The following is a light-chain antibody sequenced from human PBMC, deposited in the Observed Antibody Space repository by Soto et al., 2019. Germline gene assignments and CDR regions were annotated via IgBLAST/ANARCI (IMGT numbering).Light chain of an antibody. V-gene: IGKV1-17*01. J-gene: IGKJ3*01. CDR1: QDIRSD. CDR3: QQANSFPHL. CDR2: AAS. Sequence: DIQMTQSPSSLSASVGDRVTITCRASQDIRSDLGWFQQKPGKAPKRLIYAASTLESGVPSRFSGSGSGTDFTLTISSLQPEDFATYYCQQANSFPHLFGPGTKVDIK.